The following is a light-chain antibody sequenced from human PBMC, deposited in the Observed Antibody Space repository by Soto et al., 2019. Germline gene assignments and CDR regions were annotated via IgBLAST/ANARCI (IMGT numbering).Light chain of an antibody. J-gene: IGKJ1*01. CDR3: QQSYNSPPWT. V-gene: IGKV1-39*01. CDR1: QTISTS. Sequence: DIQMTQSPSSLSASVGDRVTISCRASQTISTSLNWYQQKPGTAPRLLIYRASSVKSGAPPRFSGSGSGRDFTLTISSLRPEDIATYFCQQSYNSPPWTFGQGTKVDIK. CDR2: RAS.